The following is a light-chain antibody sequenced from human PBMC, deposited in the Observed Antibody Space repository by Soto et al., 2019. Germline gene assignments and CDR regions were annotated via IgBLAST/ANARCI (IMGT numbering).Light chain of an antibody. CDR3: QQFSSYPLT. CDR1: QTVRNNS. J-gene: IGKJ4*01. V-gene: IGKV3-20*01. Sequence: EFVLTQSPGTLSLSPGGRATLSCRASQTVRNNSLAWYQQKPGESPRXLIYDASSRATGIPERFSGGGSGTDFTLTISRLEPEDFEVYYCQQFSSYPLTFGGGTKVDIK. CDR2: DAS.